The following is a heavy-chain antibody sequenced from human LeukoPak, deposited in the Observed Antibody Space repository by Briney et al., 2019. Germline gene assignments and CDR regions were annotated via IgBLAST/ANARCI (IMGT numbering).Heavy chain of an antibody. V-gene: IGHV4-4*07. J-gene: IGHJ4*02. D-gene: IGHD3-22*01. Sequence: PSENLSLTCTVSGGSISSYYWSWIRQPAGKGLEWIGRIYTSGSTNYNPSLKSRVTISVDTSKNQFSLKLSSVTAADTAVYYCARAYMTYYYDSSGCLLDYWGQGTLVTVSS. CDR3: ARAYMTYYYDSSGCLLDY. CDR2: IYTSGST. CDR1: GGSISSYY.